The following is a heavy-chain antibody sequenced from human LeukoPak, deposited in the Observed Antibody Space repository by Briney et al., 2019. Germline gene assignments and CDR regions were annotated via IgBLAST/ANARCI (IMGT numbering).Heavy chain of an antibody. CDR2: INNSGST. D-gene: IGHD6-19*01. V-gene: IGHV4-34*01. CDR3: ASTAVAETGPFDY. Sequence: SETLSLTCAVYGGSFSGYYWSWIRQPPGKGLEWIGEINNSGSTNYNPSLKSRVTISVDTSKNQFSLKLSSVTAADTAVYYCASTAVAETGPFDYWGQGTLVTVSS. J-gene: IGHJ4*02. CDR1: GGSFSGYY.